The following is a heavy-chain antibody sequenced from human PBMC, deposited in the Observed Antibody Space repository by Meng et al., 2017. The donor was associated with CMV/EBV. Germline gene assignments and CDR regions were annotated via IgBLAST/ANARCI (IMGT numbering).Heavy chain of an antibody. CDR3: ARVSRGVRELIGKGYYYYYGMDV. V-gene: IGHV4-34*01. CDR1: GGSFSGYY. J-gene: IGHJ6*02. CDR2: INHSGST. Sequence: SQTRSLTCAVYGGSFSGYYWSWIRQPPGKGLKWIGEINHSGSTNYNPSLKSRVTISVDTSKNQFSLKLSSVTAADTAVYYCARVSRGVRELIGKGYYYYYGMDVWGQGTTVTVSS. D-gene: IGHD3-10*01.